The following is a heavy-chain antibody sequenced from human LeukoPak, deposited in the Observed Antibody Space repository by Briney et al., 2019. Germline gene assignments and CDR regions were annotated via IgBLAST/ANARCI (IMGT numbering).Heavy chain of an antibody. D-gene: IGHD2-15*01. J-gene: IGHJ4*02. CDR1: GFTFTNYA. Sequence: GGSLRLSCAASGFTFTNYAMTWVRQAPGKGLEWVSTVSGNGDNTYYADSVKGRSTISRDNSKNTLYLQMNSLRAEDTAVYYCAKDIARSDCSAGSCHPLDSWGQGTLVTVSS. CDR2: VSGNGDNT. V-gene: IGHV3-23*01. CDR3: AKDIARSDCSAGSCHPLDS.